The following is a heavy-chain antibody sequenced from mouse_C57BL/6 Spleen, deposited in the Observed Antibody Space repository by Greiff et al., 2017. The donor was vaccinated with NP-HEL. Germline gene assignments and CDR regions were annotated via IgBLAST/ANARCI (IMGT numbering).Heavy chain of an antibody. CDR3: AEDYYGSSLFAY. V-gene: IGHV1-82*01. D-gene: IGHD1-1*01. J-gene: IGHJ3*01. Sequence: QVQLKQSGPELVKPGASVKISCKASGYAFSSSWMNWVKQRPGKGLEWIGRIYPGDGDTNYNGKFKGKATLTADKSSSTAYMQLSSLTSEDSAVYFCAEDYYGSSLFAYWGQGTLVTVSA. CDR2: IYPGDGDT. CDR1: GYAFSSSW.